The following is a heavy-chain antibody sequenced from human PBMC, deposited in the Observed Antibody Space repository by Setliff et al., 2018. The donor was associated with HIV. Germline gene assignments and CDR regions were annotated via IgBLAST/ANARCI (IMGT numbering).Heavy chain of an antibody. Sequence: SETLSLTCTVSGGSISSHYWSRIRQPPGKGLEWIGYIYYSGSTNYNPSLKSRVTISVDTSKNQFSLKLSSVTAADTAVYYCARDGPLEGSYRYYYYYMDVWGKGTTVTV. D-gene: IGHD3-10*01. CDR2: IYYSGST. J-gene: IGHJ6*03. CDR3: ARDGPLEGSYRYYYYYMDV. V-gene: IGHV4-59*11. CDR1: GGSISSHY.